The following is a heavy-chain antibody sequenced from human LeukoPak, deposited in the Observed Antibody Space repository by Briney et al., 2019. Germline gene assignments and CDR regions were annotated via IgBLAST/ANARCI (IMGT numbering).Heavy chain of an antibody. Sequence: SVKVSCKASGGTFSSYAISWVRQAPGQGLEWMGGIIPIFGTANYAQKFQGRVTMTRDTSISTAYMELSRLRSDDTAVYYCARDPPYYYDSSGYYPPSFDYWGQGTLVTVSS. D-gene: IGHD3-22*01. V-gene: IGHV1-69*05. CDR1: GGTFSSYA. CDR3: ARDPPYYYDSSGYYPPSFDY. J-gene: IGHJ4*02. CDR2: IIPIFGTA.